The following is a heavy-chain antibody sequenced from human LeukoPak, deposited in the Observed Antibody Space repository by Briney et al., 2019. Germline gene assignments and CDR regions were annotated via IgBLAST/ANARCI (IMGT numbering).Heavy chain of an antibody. CDR3: ARSVSSWKDAFDI. V-gene: IGHV3-74*01. Sequence: PGESLRLSCAASGFTFDTYWMHWVRQAPGKGLVWVSRSNSDGSSTSYADSVKGRFTISRDNAKNTLYLQMNSLRAEDTAVYYCARSVSSWKDAFDIWGQGTMVTVSS. CDR1: GFTFDTYW. CDR2: SNSDGSST. D-gene: IGHD6-13*01. J-gene: IGHJ3*02.